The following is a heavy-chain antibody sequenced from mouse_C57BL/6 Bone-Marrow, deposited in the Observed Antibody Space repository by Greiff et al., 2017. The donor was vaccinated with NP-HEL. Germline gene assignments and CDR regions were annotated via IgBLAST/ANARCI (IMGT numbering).Heavy chain of an antibody. Sequence: QVQLQQPGAELVMPGASVKLSCKASGYTFTSYWMHWVKQRPGQGLEWIGEIDPSDSSTNYNQKFKGKSTLTVDKSSSTAYMQLSSLTSEDSAVYYCAREGSRYGSSWSDWYFDVWGTGTTVTVSS. CDR1: GYTFTSYW. CDR2: IDPSDSST. D-gene: IGHD1-1*01. V-gene: IGHV1-69*01. J-gene: IGHJ1*03. CDR3: AREGSRYGSSWSDWYFDV.